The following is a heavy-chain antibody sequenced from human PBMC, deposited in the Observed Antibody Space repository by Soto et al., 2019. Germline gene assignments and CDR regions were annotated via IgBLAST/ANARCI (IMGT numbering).Heavy chain of an antibody. V-gene: IGHV4-39*01. D-gene: IGHD6-19*01. J-gene: IGHJ4*02. CDR2: IYYSGRT. CDR3: ARHLAVATDRSIDY. Sequence: QLQLQESGPGLVKPSETLSLTCTVSGDSISSSTSYWSWIRQPPGKGLEWIGNIYYSGRTYYNPSLKSRVTIAVDTSKNQCSLKLSSVTAADTAVYFCARHLAVATDRSIDYWGQGTLVTVSS. CDR1: GDSISSSTSY.